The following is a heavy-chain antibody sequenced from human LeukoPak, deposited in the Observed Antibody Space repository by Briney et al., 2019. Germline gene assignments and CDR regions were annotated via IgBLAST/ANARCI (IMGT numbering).Heavy chain of an antibody. CDR1: RYSLTSYD. CDR2: MNPKSGNT. J-gene: IGHJ4*02. V-gene: IGHV1-8*01. D-gene: IGHD3-22*01. CDR3: VRGRPYYDSIIFYHPFDY. Sequence: ASVKVSCKPSRYSLTSYDIKCVRQATGQGLEWRGWMNPKSGNTDNAQKFQGRVTMTMDTSISTAYIELSSLRSEDTAVYYCVRGRPYYDSIIFYHPFDYWGQGTLVTLSS.